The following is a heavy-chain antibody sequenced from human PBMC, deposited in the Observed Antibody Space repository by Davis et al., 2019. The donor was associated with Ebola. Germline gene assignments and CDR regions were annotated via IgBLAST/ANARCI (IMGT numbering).Heavy chain of an antibody. CDR2: INPNSGGT. J-gene: IGHJ4*02. D-gene: IGHD2-2*01. CDR3: ARAVTVPAAAYFDY. V-gene: IGHV1-2*02. CDR1: GYTFTGYY. Sequence: ASVPVSCKASGYTFTGYYMHWVRHPPRQGLEWMGCINPNSGGTNYAQKFQGRVTMTRDTSISTAYMELSRLRSDDTAVYYCARAVTVPAAAYFDYWGQGTLVTVSS.